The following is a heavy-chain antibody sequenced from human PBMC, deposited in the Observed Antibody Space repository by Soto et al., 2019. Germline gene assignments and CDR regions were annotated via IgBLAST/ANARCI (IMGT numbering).Heavy chain of an antibody. CDR3: ARAGDSSGYYDSGYFDY. Sequence: SETLSLTCTVSGGSISSGGYYWSWIRQHPGKGLEWIGYIYYSGSTYYNPSLKSRVTISVDTSKNQFSLKLSSVTAADTAVYYCARAGDSSGYYDSGYFDYWGQGTLVTVSS. CDR2: IYYSGST. D-gene: IGHD3-22*01. J-gene: IGHJ4*02. V-gene: IGHV4-31*03. CDR1: GGSISSGGYY.